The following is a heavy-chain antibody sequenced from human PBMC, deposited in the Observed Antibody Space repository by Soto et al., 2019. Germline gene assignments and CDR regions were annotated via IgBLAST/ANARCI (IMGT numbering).Heavy chain of an antibody. CDR1: GGSISSYY. V-gene: IGHV4-59*08. Sequence: SETLSLTCTVSGGSISSYYWSWIRQPPGKGLEWIGYIYYSGSTNYNPSLKSRVTISVETSKNQFSRKLSSVTAADTAVYYCARHKDIVVVPAATGFLDIWGQGTMVTVSS. D-gene: IGHD2-2*01. J-gene: IGHJ3*02. CDR2: IYYSGST. CDR3: ARHKDIVVVPAATGFLDI.